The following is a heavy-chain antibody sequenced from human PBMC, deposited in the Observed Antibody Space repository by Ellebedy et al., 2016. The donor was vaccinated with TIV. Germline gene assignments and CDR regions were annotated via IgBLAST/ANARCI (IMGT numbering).Heavy chain of an antibody. CDR2: ISGSGGST. Sequence: PGGSLRLSCAASGFTFSSYAMSWVRQAPGKGLEWVSAISGSGGSTYYADSVKGRFTIFRDNSKNTLYLQMNSLRAEDTAVYYCARSGTTVTYFDYWGQGTLVTVSS. CDR3: ARSGTTVTYFDY. D-gene: IGHD4-17*01. V-gene: IGHV3-23*01. J-gene: IGHJ4*02. CDR1: GFTFSSYA.